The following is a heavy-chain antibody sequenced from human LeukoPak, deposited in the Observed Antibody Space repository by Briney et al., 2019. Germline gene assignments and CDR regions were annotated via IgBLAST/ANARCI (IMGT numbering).Heavy chain of an antibody. CDR1: GGSISSGGYS. J-gene: IGHJ6*03. V-gene: IGHV4-30-2*01. D-gene: IGHD3-22*01. CDR2: IYHSGST. CDR3: ARASSGYDSSGYLQGYYYMDV. Sequence: SETLSLTCAVSGGSISSGGYSWSWIRQPPGKGLEWIGYIYHSGSTYYNPSLKSRVTISVDRSKNQFSLKLSSVTAADTAVYYCARASSGYDSSGYLQGYYYMDVWGKGTTVTVSS.